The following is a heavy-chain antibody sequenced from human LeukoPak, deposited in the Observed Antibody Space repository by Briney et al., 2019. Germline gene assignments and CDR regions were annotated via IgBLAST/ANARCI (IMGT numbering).Heavy chain of an antibody. D-gene: IGHD3-22*01. CDR2: VNSDGSGT. Sequence: GGSLRLSCAASGFTFSSYWMHWVRQAPGKGLVWVSRVNSDGSGTTYADSVKGRFTISRDNAKNSLYLQMNSLRAEDMALYYCAKDGYYDSSGYYSGYFDYWGQGTLVTVSS. CDR1: GFTFSSYW. CDR3: AKDGYYDSSGYYSGYFDY. V-gene: IGHV3-74*01. J-gene: IGHJ4*02.